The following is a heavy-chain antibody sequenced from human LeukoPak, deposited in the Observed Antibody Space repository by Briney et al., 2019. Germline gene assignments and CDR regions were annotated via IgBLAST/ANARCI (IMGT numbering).Heavy chain of an antibody. CDR1: GYTFTSYG. D-gene: IGHD3-9*01. Sequence: ASVKVSCKASGYTFTSYGISWVRQAPGQGLEWMGWISAYNGNTNYAQKLQGRVTMTTDTSTSTAYMELRSLRSDDTAVYYCGRDLVGGYDILTVLIGGFDPWGQGTLVTVSS. CDR3: GRDLVGGYDILTVLIGGFDP. V-gene: IGHV1-18*04. J-gene: IGHJ5*02. CDR2: ISAYNGNT.